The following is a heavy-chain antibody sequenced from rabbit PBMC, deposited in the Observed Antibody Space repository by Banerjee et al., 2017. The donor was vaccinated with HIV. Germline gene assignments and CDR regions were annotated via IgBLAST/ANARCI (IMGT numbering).Heavy chain of an antibody. CDR2: IYAGSGSA. D-gene: IGHD1-1*01. Sequence: QEQLEESGGDLVKPEGSLTLTCTASGFSFSSSYWICWVRQAPGKGLEWIACIYAGSGSAYYASWVISRFTITKTSSTTVTLQMTSLTAADTATYFCARGSASSGDYAPYGMDLWGPGTLVTVS. J-gene: IGHJ6*01. V-gene: IGHV1S45*01. CDR1: GFSFSSSYW. CDR3: ARGSASSGDYAPYGMDL.